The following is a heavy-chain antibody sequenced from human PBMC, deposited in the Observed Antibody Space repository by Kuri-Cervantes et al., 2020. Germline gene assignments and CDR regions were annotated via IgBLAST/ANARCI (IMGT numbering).Heavy chain of an antibody. Sequence: SETLSLTCSVSDASIGIFYWSWIRLPAGKGLEWIGRIYPSGSAHYNPSLKSRLTISLDKSKKHFSLTLTSVTAADTAVYYCASTSGLSGSALDSWGQGTLVTVSS. D-gene: IGHD6-19*01. CDR2: IYPSGSA. J-gene: IGHJ5*01. CDR3: ASTSGLSGSALDS. CDR1: DASIGIFY. V-gene: IGHV4-4*07.